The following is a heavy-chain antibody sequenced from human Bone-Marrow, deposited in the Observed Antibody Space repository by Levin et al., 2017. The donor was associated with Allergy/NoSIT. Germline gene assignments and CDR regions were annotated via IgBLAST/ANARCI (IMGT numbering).Heavy chain of an antibody. CDR2: IYYGGST. V-gene: IGHV4-39*01. CDR3: ARHARDHYYSYHYMDV. Sequence: SETLSLSCTVSGGSISSSSYYWGWIRQPPGKGLEWIGSIYYGGSTYYNPSLKSRVTISVDTSKNQFSLRLSSVTAADTAVYYCARHARDHYYSYHYMDVWGKGTTVTVSS. CDR1: GGSISSSSYY. J-gene: IGHJ6*03.